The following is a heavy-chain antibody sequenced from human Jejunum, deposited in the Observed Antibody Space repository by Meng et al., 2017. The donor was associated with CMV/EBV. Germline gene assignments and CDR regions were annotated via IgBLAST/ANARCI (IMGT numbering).Heavy chain of an antibody. Sequence: RLSCADSGFTFSIHWMSWVRQRPGKGPEWVASIKPNGSEIQYVGSLRGRFTVSRDNARKSLYLQMNSLTAEDTAVYYCASGNDFNIWGQGTLVTVSS. CDR3: ASGNDFNI. V-gene: IGHV3-7*01. CDR1: GFTFSIHW. J-gene: IGHJ3*02. D-gene: IGHD1-1*01. CDR2: IKPNGSEI.